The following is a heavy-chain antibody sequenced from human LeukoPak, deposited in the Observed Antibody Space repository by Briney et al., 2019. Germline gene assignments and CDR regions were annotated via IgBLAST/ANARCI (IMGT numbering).Heavy chain of an antibody. Sequence: GGSRRLSCAASGFIVSSNEISWVRQAPGEGLEWVSSISGVSTYYADCRKGRFTIHSDNYKNTLYLQMNSLRAEDTAVYYCARVSVGATHDYWGQGTLVTVSS. CDR3: ARVSVGATHDY. J-gene: IGHJ4*02. CDR1: GFIVSSNE. V-gene: IGHV3-38-3*01. CDR2: ISGVST. D-gene: IGHD1-26*01.